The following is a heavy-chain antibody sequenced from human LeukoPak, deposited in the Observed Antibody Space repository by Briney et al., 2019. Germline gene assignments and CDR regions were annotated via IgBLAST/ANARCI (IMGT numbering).Heavy chain of an antibody. CDR1: GFTFSSYS. CDR2: ITSSSSTR. Sequence: GGSLRLSCAASGFTFSSYSMNWVRQAPGKGLEWVSYITSSSSTRYYADSVKGRFTISRDNAKNSLYLQMNSLRDEDTAVYYCAREAGTTFKRFDYWGQGTLVTVSS. CDR3: AREAGTTFKRFDY. D-gene: IGHD1-7*01. V-gene: IGHV3-48*02. J-gene: IGHJ4*02.